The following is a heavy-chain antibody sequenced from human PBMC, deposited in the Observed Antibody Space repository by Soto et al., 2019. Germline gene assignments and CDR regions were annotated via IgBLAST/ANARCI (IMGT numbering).Heavy chain of an antibody. CDR1: GFTFSSYA. CDR3: ARTSTSGTRFDY. V-gene: IGHV3-23*01. Sequence: GGSLRLSCAASGFTFSSYALSWVRQAPGKGLDWVSVISGSGHITYYADSVKGRFTISRDNSKNTLFLQLNSLRAEDTAVYYCARTSTSGTRFDYWGQGSLVTVSS. J-gene: IGHJ4*02. D-gene: IGHD1-1*01. CDR2: ISGSGHIT.